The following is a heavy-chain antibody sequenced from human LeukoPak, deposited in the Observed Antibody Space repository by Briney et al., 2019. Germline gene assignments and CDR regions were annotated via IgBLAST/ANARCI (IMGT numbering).Heavy chain of an antibody. J-gene: IGHJ6*03. CDR1: GGSISGVSYF. V-gene: IGHV4-61*01. Sequence: SETLSLTCTVSGGSISGVSYFWSWIRQPPGKGLEWIGYIYYSGSTNYNPSLKSRVTISVDTSKNQFSLKLSSVTAADTAVYYCARLPPRYGSGSYRIYYYYMDVWGKGTTVTVSS. D-gene: IGHD3-10*01. CDR2: IYYSGST. CDR3: ARLPPRYGSGSYRIYYYYMDV.